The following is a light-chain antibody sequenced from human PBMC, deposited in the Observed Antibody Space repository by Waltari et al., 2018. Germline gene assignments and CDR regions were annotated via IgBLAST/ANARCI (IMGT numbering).Light chain of an antibody. Sequence: DVVMTQSPDSLAVSLGERATINCKSSQNLFIVPTIRTTLVGTSRNQDSLLSCSFTGHLPGNPGSLTESVAAGLGQISLTISSLQAEDVAVYYCQQYYSTPPTFGQGTKLEIK. CDR2: GHL. CDR1: QNLFIVPTIRTT. CDR3: QQYYSTPPT. J-gene: IGKJ2*01. V-gene: IGKV4-1*01.